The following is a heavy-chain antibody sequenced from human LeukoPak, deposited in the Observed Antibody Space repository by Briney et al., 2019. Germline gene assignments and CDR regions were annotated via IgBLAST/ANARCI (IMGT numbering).Heavy chain of an antibody. V-gene: IGHV1-8*01. CDR3: ARVPREIASI. D-gene: IGHD3-16*02. CDR1: GYTFTSYD. Sequence: PRASVKVSCKASGYTFTSYDINWVRQATGQGLEWMGYMNPASGNTGYAQKFQGRATMTTDTSISTAYMELSSLRSEDTAVYYCARVPREIASIWGQGTMVTVSS. CDR2: MNPASGNT. J-gene: IGHJ3*02.